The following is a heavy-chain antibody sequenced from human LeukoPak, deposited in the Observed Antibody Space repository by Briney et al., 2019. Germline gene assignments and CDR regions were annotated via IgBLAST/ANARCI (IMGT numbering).Heavy chain of an antibody. CDR1: GFTFSSYS. CDR3: ARGLAAAPLGYFDY. CDR2: ISSSSSYI. J-gene: IGHJ4*02. Sequence: GESLRLSCAASGFTFSSYSMNWVRQAPGKGLEWVSSISSSSSYIYYADSVKGRFTISRDNAKNSLYLQMNSLRAEDTAVYYCARGLAAAPLGYFDYWGQGTLVTVSS. V-gene: IGHV3-21*01. D-gene: IGHD6-13*01.